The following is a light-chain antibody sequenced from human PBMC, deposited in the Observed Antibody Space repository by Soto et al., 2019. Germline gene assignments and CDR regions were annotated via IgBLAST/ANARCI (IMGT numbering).Light chain of an antibody. CDR3: QQLNSYPPWT. V-gene: IGKV1-9*01. CDR1: RGISSY. J-gene: IGKJ1*01. CDR2: AAS. Sequence: DIHMTQSPSFLSASVGDRVTITCLASRGISSYLAWYQQKPGKAPKLLIYAASTLQSGVPSRFSGSGSGTDSTLTISSLQPEDFATYYCQQLNSYPPWTFGQGTKVDIK.